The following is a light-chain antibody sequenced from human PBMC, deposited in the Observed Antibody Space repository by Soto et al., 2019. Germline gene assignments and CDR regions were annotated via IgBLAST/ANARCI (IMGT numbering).Light chain of an antibody. CDR1: QTISSW. CDR3: QHYNSYSEA. J-gene: IGKJ1*01. CDR2: KAS. V-gene: IGKV1-5*03. Sequence: LTGSVGDRVTITCRASQTISSWLAWYQQKPGKTPKLLIYKASTLKSGVPSRFSGSGSGTEFTLTISSLQPDDFATYYCQHYNSYSEAFGQGTKVDIK.